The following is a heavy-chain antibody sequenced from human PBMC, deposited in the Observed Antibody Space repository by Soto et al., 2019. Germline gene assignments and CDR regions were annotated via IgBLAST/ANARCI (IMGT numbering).Heavy chain of an antibody. CDR3: TTVYDFWSGWDYYYGMDV. J-gene: IGHJ6*02. V-gene: IGHV3-9*01. CDR1: GFTFDDYA. CDR2: ISWNSGSI. Sequence: EVQLVESGGGLVQPGRSLRLSCAASGFTFDDYAMHWVRQAPGKGLEWVSGISWNSGSIGYADSVKGRFTISRDNAKNSLYLQMNSLKTEDTAVYYCTTVYDFWSGWDYYYGMDVWGQGTTVTVSS. D-gene: IGHD3-3*01.